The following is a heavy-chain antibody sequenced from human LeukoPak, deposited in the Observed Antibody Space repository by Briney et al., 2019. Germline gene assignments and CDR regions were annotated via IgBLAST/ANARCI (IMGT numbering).Heavy chain of an antibody. Sequence: SETLSLTCTVSGGSISSYYWNWLRQPPGKGLEWIGYVSYSGSTSYNPSLKSRVTISLDTPNNQLSLKLSSVSADDTAVYYCARVDSSGWYEFDPWGQGTLVTVSS. V-gene: IGHV4-59*01. CDR3: ARVDSSGWYEFDP. CDR1: GGSISSYY. D-gene: IGHD6-19*01. CDR2: VSYSGST. J-gene: IGHJ5*02.